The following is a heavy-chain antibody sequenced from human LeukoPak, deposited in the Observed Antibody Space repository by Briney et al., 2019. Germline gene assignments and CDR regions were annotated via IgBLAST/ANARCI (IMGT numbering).Heavy chain of an antibody. Sequence: SETLSLTCAVSGGSISSGDYSWSWIRQPPGRGLEWIGYIYHSGSTYYNPPLKSRVTISVDRSKNQLSLKLSSVTAADTAVYYCARYILGVVRWFDPWGQGTLVTVSS. V-gene: IGHV4-30-2*01. J-gene: IGHJ5*02. CDR1: GGSISSGDYS. CDR3: ARYILGVVRWFDP. D-gene: IGHD3-10*01. CDR2: IYHSGST.